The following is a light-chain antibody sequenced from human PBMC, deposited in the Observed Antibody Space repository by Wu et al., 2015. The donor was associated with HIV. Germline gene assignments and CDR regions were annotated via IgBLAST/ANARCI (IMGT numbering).Light chain of an antibody. CDR2: AAS. Sequence: DIVLTQSPGTLSLSPGEGVTLSCRASQSVSSGYLAWYQHKPGQSPRLLIYAASSRATGIPDFALTISRLEPEDFAVYCCQQYANSPLTFGGGTKVEIK. J-gene: IGKJ4*01. CDR3: QQYANSPLT. V-gene: IGKV3-20*01. CDR1: QSVSSGY.